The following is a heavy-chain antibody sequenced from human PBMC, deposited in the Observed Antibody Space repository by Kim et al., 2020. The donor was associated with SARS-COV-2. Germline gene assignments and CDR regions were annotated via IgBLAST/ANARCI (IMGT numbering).Heavy chain of an antibody. CDR3: GYCYDYAFDM. V-gene: IGHV3-7*01. J-gene: IGHJ3*02. Sequence: GGSLRLSCATSEFIFSSYWMTWVRQTPGKGLEWVANINQEGTVKQYVDSVKGRFAISRDNAQNSVYLQMSNLRVDDSAVYFCGYCYDYAFDMWGQGTMVAVSS. D-gene: IGHD3-16*01. CDR1: EFIFSSYW. CDR2: INQEGTVK.